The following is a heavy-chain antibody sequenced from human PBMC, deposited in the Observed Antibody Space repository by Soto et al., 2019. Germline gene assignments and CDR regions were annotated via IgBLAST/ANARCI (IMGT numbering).Heavy chain of an antibody. D-gene: IGHD4-17*01. CDR2: ITASGGFT. Sequence: GGSLRLSCTASGLTFNEYAFTWVRQAPGKGLEWLSSITASGGFTKYADSVKGRFTTSRDNPKNTLYLQMNSLRVEDTAVYYCAKDPNGHSIGAFYMWGQVIMVPFSS. V-gene: IGHV3-23*01. CDR3: AKDPNGHSIGAFYM. CDR1: GLTFNEYA. J-gene: IGHJ3*02.